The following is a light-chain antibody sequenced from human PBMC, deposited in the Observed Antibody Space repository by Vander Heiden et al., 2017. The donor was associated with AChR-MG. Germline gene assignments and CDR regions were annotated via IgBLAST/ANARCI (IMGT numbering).Light chain of an antibody. CDR3: QQYHNWPLT. Sequence: EIVMTQSPATLSLSPGERATLSCRANQSVSSNLAWYQQKPGQAPRLLIFGASTRATVIPARISGSGSGTEFTLTISSLQSEDFAVYFCQQYHNWPLTFGGGTKVEI. CDR1: QSVSSN. J-gene: IGKJ4*01. V-gene: IGKV3-15*01. CDR2: GAS.